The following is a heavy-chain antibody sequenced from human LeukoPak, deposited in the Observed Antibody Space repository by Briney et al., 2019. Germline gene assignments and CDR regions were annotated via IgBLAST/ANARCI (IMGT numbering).Heavy chain of an antibody. Sequence: GGSLRLSCAASGFTVSSNYMSWVRQAPGKGLEWVSVIYSGGSTYYADSVKGRFTISRDNSKNTLYLQMNSLRAEDTAVYYCARADYDFWSGYFNGHWGQGTMVTVSS. CDR2: IYSGGST. CDR3: ARADYDFWSGYFNGH. V-gene: IGHV3-66*01. D-gene: IGHD3-3*01. J-gene: IGHJ3*01. CDR1: GFTVSSNY.